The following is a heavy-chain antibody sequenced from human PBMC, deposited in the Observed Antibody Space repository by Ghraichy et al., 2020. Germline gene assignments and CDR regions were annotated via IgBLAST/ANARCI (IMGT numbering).Heavy chain of an antibody. CDR2: ISDSGDST. J-gene: IGHJ4*02. V-gene: IGHV3-23*01. CDR1: GFTFSSYA. D-gene: IGHD6-13*01. Sequence: GGSLRLSCAASGFTFSSYAMNWVRQAPGKGLEWVSVISDSGDSTNYADSVKGRFTISRDNSKNTLYLQMNSLRAEDTAVYHCAKQTSAGRFDYWGQGTLVSVSS. CDR3: AKQTSAGRFDY.